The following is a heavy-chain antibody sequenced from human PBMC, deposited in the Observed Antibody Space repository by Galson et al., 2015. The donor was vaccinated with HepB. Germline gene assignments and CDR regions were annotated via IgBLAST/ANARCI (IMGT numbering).Heavy chain of an antibody. J-gene: IGHJ4*02. CDR3: AREETTVVTNPFDY. V-gene: IGHV1-69*02. CDR2: IIPILGIA. Sequence: SVKVSCKASGGTFSSYTISWVRQAPGQGLEWMGRIIPILGIANYAQKFQGRVTITADKSTSTAYMELSSLRFEDTAVYYCAREETTVVTNPFDYWGQGTLVTVSS. CDR1: GGTFSSYT. D-gene: IGHD4-23*01.